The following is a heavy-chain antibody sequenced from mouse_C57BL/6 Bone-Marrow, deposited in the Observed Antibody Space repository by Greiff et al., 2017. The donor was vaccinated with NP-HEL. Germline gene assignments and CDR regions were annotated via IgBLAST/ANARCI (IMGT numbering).Heavy chain of an antibody. CDR3: ARNRITSGFDY. CDR2: IWSGGST. D-gene: IGHD1-1*01. Sequence: VQLQQPGPGLVQPSQSLSITCTVSGFSLTSYGVHWVRQSPGKGLEWLGVIWSGGSTDYNAAFISRLSISKDNSKNQVFFKKHSLQADDTAVYYCARNRITSGFDYWGQGTTLTVSS. CDR1: GFSLTSYG. V-gene: IGHV2-2*01. J-gene: IGHJ2*01.